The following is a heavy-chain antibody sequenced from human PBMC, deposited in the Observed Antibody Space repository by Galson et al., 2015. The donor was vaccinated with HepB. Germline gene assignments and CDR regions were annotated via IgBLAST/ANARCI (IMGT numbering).Heavy chain of an antibody. CDR3: ARDRIAAAQFDY. CDR2: ISYDGSNK. CDR1: GFTFSSYA. D-gene: IGHD6-13*01. V-gene: IGHV3-30-3*01. J-gene: IGHJ4*02. Sequence: SLRLSCAASGFTFSSYAMHWVRQAPGKGLEWVAVISYDGSNKYYADSVKGRFTISRDNSKNTLYLQMNSLRAEDTAVYYCARDRIAAAQFDYWGQGTLVTVSS.